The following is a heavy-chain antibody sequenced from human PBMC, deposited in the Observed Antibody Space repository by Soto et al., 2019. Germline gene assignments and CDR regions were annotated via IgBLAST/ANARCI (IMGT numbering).Heavy chain of an antibody. CDR2: VNPSGGST. CDR3: AREANCSARICYSAYFQR. J-gene: IGHJ1*01. V-gene: IGHV1-46*01. CDR1: GYIFTAYS. D-gene: IGHD2-15*01. Sequence: GASVKVSCKASGYIFTAYSMHWIRQAPGQGLEWMGVVNPSGGSTNYAQKFQGRITMTRDTSTSTVYMDLSSLTSQDTAVYYCAREANCSARICYSAYFQRCGQGTLVTVSS.